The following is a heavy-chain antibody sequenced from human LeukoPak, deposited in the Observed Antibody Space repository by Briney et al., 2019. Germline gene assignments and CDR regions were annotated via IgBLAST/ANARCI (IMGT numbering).Heavy chain of an antibody. CDR1: GGSISSSSYY. J-gene: IGHJ1*01. Sequence: PSETLCLTCTVSGGSISSSSYYWGWIRQPPGKGLEWIGSIYYSGSTYYNPSLKSRVTISVDTSKNQFSLKLSSVTAADTAVYYCVPGGGGSLWGQGTLVTVSS. CDR3: VPGGGGSL. D-gene: IGHD5-12*01. V-gene: IGHV4-39*07. CDR2: IYYSGST.